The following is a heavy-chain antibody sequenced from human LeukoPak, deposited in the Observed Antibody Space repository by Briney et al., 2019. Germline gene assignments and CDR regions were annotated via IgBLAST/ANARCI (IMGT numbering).Heavy chain of an antibody. Sequence: GGSLRLSCAASGFSFSTSCMHWFRQAPGKGLLWFSLINGDASRTIYADSVTGRFTISRDNAKNTMYLQMNSLRADDTAVYYCARDREYTMDVWGQGTTVTVSS. CDR2: INGDASRT. D-gene: IGHD1-1*01. V-gene: IGHV3-74*01. CDR3: ARDREYTMDV. CDR1: GFSFSTSC. J-gene: IGHJ6*02.